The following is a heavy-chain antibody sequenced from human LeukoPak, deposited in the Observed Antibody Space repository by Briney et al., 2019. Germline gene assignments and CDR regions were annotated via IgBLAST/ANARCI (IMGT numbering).Heavy chain of an antibody. CDR2: INPNSGGT. CDR1: GYTFTGYY. J-gene: IGHJ4*02. CDR3: AREQFPAKRGATPFDY. D-gene: IGHD1-26*01. Sequence: ASVKVSCKASGYTFTGYYMHWVRQAPGQGLEWMGRINPNSGGTNYAQKFQGRVTMTRDTSISTAYMELSRLRSDDTAVYYCAREQFPAKRGATPFDYWGQGTLVTVSS. V-gene: IGHV1-2*06.